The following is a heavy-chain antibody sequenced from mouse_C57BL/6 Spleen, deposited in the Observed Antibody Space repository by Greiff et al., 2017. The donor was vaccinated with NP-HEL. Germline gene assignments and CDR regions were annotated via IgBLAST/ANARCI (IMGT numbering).Heavy chain of an antibody. Sequence: VQLQQSGPGLVKPSQSLSLTCSVTGYSITSGYYWNWIRQFPGNKLEWMGYISYDGSNNYNPSLKNRISITRDTSKNQFFLKLNSVTTEDTATYYCARLDGYALDYWGQGTTLTVSS. V-gene: IGHV3-6*01. CDR1: GYSITSGYY. J-gene: IGHJ2*01. CDR2: ISYDGSN. D-gene: IGHD2-2*01. CDR3: ARLDGYALDY.